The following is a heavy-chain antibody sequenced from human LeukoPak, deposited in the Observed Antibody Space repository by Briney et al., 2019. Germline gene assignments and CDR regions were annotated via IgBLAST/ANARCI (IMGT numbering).Heavy chain of an antibody. Sequence: GESLKISCKGSGYSFTSYWNGWVRQMPGKGLEWMGIIYPGDSDTRYGPSFQGQVTISADKSISTAYLQWSSLKASDTAMYYCASTSKDPPALWGELGHLDAFDIWGQGTMVTVSS. J-gene: IGHJ3*02. D-gene: IGHD1-26*01. CDR2: IYPGDSDT. V-gene: IGHV5-51*01. CDR3: ASTSKDPPALWGELGHLDAFDI. CDR1: GYSFTSYW.